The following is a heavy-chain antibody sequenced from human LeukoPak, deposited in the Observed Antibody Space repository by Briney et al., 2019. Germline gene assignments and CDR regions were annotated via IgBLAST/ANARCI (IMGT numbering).Heavy chain of an antibody. Sequence: ASVKVSCKASGYTFTSYYMHWVRQAPGQGLEWMGIINPSGGSTSYAQKFQGRVTMTRDMSTSTVYMELSSLRSEDTAVYYCAREAASGSYYTPIYYFDYWGQGILVTVSS. CDR2: INPSGGST. J-gene: IGHJ4*02. D-gene: IGHD3-10*01. CDR1: GYTFTSYY. V-gene: IGHV1-46*01. CDR3: AREAASGSYYTPIYYFDY.